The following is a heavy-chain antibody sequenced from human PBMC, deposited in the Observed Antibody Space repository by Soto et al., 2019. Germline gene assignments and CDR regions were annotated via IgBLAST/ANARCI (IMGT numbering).Heavy chain of an antibody. CDR3: ARSGDHDYYYAMDV. D-gene: IGHD2-21*02. J-gene: IGHJ6*02. Sequence: QVQLVESGGGVVQPGRSLRLSCAASGFAFSNYGMHWVRQAPGKGLEWVAVIWYDGSNKYYADSVKGRFTISRDNSKNTLYVQMNSVRAEDTAVYYCARSGDHDYYYAMDVWGQGTTVTVSS. V-gene: IGHV3-33*01. CDR1: GFAFSNYG. CDR2: IWYDGSNK.